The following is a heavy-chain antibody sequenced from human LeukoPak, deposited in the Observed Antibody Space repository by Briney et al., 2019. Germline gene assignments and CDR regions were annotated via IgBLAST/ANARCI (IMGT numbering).Heavy chain of an antibody. CDR3: ALEFRTFYAVFDY. CDR2: IIPIFGTA. CDR1: GGTISSYA. J-gene: IGHJ4*02. V-gene: IGHV1-69*13. D-gene: IGHD2-2*01. Sequence: SVKVSCKASGGTISSYAISWVRQAPGQGLEWMGGIIPIFGTANYAQKFQGRVTITADESTTTAYMELNSLRSEDTAVYYCALEFRTFYAVFDYWGQGTLVTVSS.